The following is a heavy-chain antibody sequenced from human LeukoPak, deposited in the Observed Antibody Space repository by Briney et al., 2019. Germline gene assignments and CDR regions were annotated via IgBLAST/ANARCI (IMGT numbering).Heavy chain of an antibody. CDR3: VEGYCTNGVCATSVEFDY. D-gene: IGHD2-8*01. Sequence: PGGSLRLSCAASGFTFSSYSMNWVRQAPGKGLEWVSSISSSSSYIYYADSVKGRFTISRDNSKNTLHLQMNSLRAEDTAVYYCVEGYCTNGVCATSVEFDYWGQGTLVTVSS. V-gene: IGHV3-21*01. J-gene: IGHJ4*02. CDR2: ISSSSSYI. CDR1: GFTFSSYS.